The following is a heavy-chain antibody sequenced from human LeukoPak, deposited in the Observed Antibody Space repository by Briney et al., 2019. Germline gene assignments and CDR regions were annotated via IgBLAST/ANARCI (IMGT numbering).Heavy chain of an antibody. CDR3: AKQGAARQDYYMDV. J-gene: IGHJ6*03. CDR2: IIPIFGTT. CDR1: GGSISSYT. Sequence: SVKVSCKASGGSISSYTITWVRQAPGRGLEWMGRIIPIFGTTSYAQDFQDRVTITADISSNTAYMEVNSLTSDDTAVYFCAKQGAARQDYYMDVWGNGTTVTVSS. V-gene: IGHV1-69*08. D-gene: IGHD2-15*01.